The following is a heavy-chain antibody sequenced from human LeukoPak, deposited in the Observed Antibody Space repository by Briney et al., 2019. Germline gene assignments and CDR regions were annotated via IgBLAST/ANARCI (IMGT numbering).Heavy chain of an antibody. D-gene: IGHD1-26*01. CDR1: GGSVSSSHYY. V-gene: IGHV4-39*07. CDR3: ARGSSRGAKVGAQDY. J-gene: IGHJ4*02. CDR2: IYYSGST. Sequence: PSETLSLTCNVSGGSVSSSHYYWGWIRQPPGKGLEWIGSIYYSGSTYYNPSLKSRVTISVDTSKNQFSLKLSSVTAADTAVYYCARGSSRGAKVGAQDYWGQGTLVTVSS.